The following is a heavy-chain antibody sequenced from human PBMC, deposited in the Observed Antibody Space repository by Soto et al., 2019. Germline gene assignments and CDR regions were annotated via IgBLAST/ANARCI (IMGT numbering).Heavy chain of an antibody. CDR3: AKDALDINGSGSYFDY. V-gene: IGHV3-30*18. Sequence: QVKLVESGGGVVQPGRSLRLSCAASGFTFSSYGMHWVRQAPGKGLEWVAVISYDGSNKYYADSVKGRFTISRDNSKNTLYLQMNSLRAEDTAVYYCAKDALDINGSGSYFDYWGQGTLVTVSS. CDR2: ISYDGSNK. J-gene: IGHJ4*02. D-gene: IGHD3-10*01. CDR1: GFTFSSYG.